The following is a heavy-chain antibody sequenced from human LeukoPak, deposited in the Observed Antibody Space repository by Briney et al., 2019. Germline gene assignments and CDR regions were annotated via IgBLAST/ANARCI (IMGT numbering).Heavy chain of an antibody. CDR3: AGWLRPPYHYYYGMDV. Sequence: PGGSLRLSCAVSGFTFSSYEMNWVRQAPGKGLEWVSYISSSGSTIYYADSVKGRFTISRDNAKNSLYLQMNSRRAEDTAVYYCAGWLRPPYHYYYGMDVWGQGTTVTVSS. CDR2: ISSSGSTI. J-gene: IGHJ6*02. V-gene: IGHV3-48*03. D-gene: IGHD5-12*01. CDR1: GFTFSSYE.